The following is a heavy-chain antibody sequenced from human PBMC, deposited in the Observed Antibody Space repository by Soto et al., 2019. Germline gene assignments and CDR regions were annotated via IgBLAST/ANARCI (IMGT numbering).Heavy chain of an antibody. D-gene: IGHD3-10*01. Sequence: QVQLVQSGAEVKKPGSSVKVSCKASGGTFSSYAISWVRQAPGQGLEWMGGIIPIFGTANYAQKFQGRVTITADESTSTAYMDLSSLRSEDTAVYYCAIDYMTIDYYGMDVWGQGTTVTVSS. CDR3: AIDYMTIDYYGMDV. CDR2: IIPIFGTA. V-gene: IGHV1-69*12. J-gene: IGHJ6*02. CDR1: GGTFSSYA.